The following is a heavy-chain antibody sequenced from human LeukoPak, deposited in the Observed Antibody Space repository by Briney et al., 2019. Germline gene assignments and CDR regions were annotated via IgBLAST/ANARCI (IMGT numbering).Heavy chain of an antibody. CDR2: ISGDGGRT. Sequence: GGSLRLSCAAAGFTFDDYAMQWVRQAPGKGLEWVSLISGDGGRTYYADSVKGRFTISRDNSKNSLYLQMNTLRTAHTALYYCAKDMGDYYGSGSYFLLLDYWGQGTLVTVSS. CDR3: AKDMGDYYGSGSYFLLLDY. V-gene: IGHV3-43*02. D-gene: IGHD3-10*01. J-gene: IGHJ4*02. CDR1: GFTFDDYA.